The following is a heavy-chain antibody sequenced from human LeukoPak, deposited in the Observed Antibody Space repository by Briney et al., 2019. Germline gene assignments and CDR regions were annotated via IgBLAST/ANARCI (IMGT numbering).Heavy chain of an antibody. J-gene: IGHJ4*02. V-gene: IGHV3-21*01. Sequence: SGGSLRLSCAASGFTFSSYSMNWVRQAPGKGLEWVSSISSSSSSIYYADSVKGRFTISRDNAKNSLYLQMNSLRAEDTAVYYCARDLYRIVVVPHYFDYLGQGTLVTVSS. CDR1: GFTFSSYS. CDR2: ISSSSSSI. D-gene: IGHD3-22*01. CDR3: ARDLYRIVVVPHYFDY.